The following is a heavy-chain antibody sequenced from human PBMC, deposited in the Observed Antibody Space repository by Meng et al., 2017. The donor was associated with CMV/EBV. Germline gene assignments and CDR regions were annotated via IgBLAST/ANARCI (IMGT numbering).Heavy chain of an antibody. Sequence: SVKVSCKASGYTFTNYAMNWVRQAPGQGLEWMGRIIPILGIANYAQKFQGRVTITADKSTSTAYMELSSLRSEDTAVYYCARAGSSSSSAGIDYWGQGTLVTVSS. V-gene: IGHV1-69*04. D-gene: IGHD6-6*01. CDR1: GYTFTNYA. J-gene: IGHJ4*02. CDR3: ARAGSSSSSAGIDY. CDR2: IIPILGIA.